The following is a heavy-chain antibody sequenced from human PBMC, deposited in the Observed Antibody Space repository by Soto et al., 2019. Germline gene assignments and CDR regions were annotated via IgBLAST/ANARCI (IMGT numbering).Heavy chain of an antibody. CDR2: IGVTGDT. J-gene: IGHJ4*02. V-gene: IGHV3-23*01. CDR3: VYSYRFDY. D-gene: IGHD2-15*01. Sequence: PGGSLRLSCAASGFTFSRYAMTWVRLPPGKGLEWVSSIGVTGDTYYADAVKGRFAISRDNSKDTLSLQMSSLRADDTAIYYCVYSYRFDYWGQGTLVTVSS. CDR1: GFTFSRYA.